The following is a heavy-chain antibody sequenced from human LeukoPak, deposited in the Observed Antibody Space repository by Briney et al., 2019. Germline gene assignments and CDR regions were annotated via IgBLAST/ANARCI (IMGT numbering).Heavy chain of an antibody. D-gene: IGHD3-16*02. J-gene: IGHJ4*02. CDR3: VRYRSGSGRFDD. V-gene: IGHV4-59*08. CDR1: RGSISSYY. CDR2: IDNSGST. Sequence: KTSETLSLTCTVSRGSISSYYWSWIRQPPGKGLEWIGYIDNSGSTNSNPSLKSRVTMSVDTFNNQFSLRLSSVTAEDTGIYYCVRYRSGSGRFDDWGQGTLVTVSS.